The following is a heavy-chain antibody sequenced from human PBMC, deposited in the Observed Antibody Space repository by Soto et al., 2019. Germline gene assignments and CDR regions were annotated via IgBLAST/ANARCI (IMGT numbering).Heavy chain of an antibody. CDR3: ASSSMVRGAINWFDP. J-gene: IGHJ5*02. CDR2: IYPGDSDT. Sequence: GESLKISCKGSGYSFTSYWIGWGRQIPGKGLEWMGIIYPGDSDTRYSPSFQGQVTISADKSISTAYLQWSSLKASDTAMYYCASSSMVRGAINWFDPWGQGTLVTVSS. CDR1: GYSFTSYW. D-gene: IGHD3-10*01. V-gene: IGHV5-51*01.